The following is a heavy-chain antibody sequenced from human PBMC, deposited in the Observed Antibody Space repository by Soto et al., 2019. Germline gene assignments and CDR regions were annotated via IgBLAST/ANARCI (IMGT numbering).Heavy chain of an antibody. D-gene: IGHD3-16*01. V-gene: IGHV4-39*01. CDR1: GGSISSSSYY. J-gene: IGHJ4*02. Sequence: SSETLSLTCTVSGGSISSSSYYWGWIRQPPGKGLEWIGSIYYSGSTYYNPSLKSRVTISVDTSKNQFSLKLSSVTAADTAVYYCASQVYDYVWGSYGVRYFDYWGQGTLVTVSS. CDR2: IYYSGST. CDR3: ASQVYDYVWGSYGVRYFDY.